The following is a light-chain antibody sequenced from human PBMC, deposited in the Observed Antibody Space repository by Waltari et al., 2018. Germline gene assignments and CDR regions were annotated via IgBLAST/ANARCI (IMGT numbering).Light chain of an antibody. CDR2: WAS. CDR3: QQYYSTPQT. J-gene: IGKJ1*01. CDR1: QSVLYSSNNKNY. V-gene: IGKV4-1*01. Sequence: DIVMTQSPDSLAVSLGERATINCKSSQSVLYSSNNKNYLAWYQQKPGQPPNLLIYWASTRESGVPDRFSGSWSGTDFTLTISSLQAEDVAVYYCQQYYSTPQTFGQGTKVEIK.